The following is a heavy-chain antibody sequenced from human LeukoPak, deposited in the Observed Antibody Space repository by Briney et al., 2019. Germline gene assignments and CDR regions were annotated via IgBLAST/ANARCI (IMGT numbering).Heavy chain of an antibody. CDR2: IYYSGST. V-gene: IGHV4-39*07. CDR1: GGSISSSSYY. J-gene: IGHJ4*02. D-gene: IGHD3-22*01. CDR3: ASYYDSSGYYYGDY. Sequence: SETLSLTCTVSGGSISSSSYYWGWIRQPPGKGLEWIGSIYYSGSTYYNPSLKSRVTISVDTSKNQFSLKLSSVTAADTAVYYCASYYDSSGYYYGDYWGQGTLVTVSS.